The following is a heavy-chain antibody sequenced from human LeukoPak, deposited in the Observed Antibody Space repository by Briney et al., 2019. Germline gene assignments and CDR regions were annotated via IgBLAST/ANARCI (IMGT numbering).Heavy chain of an antibody. D-gene: IGHD5-12*01. Sequence: ASVTVSFKASGYTFTSYYIHWVRQAPGQGLEWMGIINPSGGGTSYAQNFQGRVTMTRDTSTSTVYMELSSLRSEDTAVYYCARDRDSGSYFDYWGQGALVTVSS. CDR1: GYTFTSYY. CDR3: ARDRDSGSYFDY. CDR2: INPSGGGT. V-gene: IGHV1-46*01. J-gene: IGHJ4*02.